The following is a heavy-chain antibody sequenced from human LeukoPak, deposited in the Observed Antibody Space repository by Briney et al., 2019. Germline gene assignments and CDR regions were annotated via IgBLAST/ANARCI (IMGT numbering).Heavy chain of an antibody. CDR1: GFTVSNSD. V-gene: IGHV3-53*01. CDR3: AREQAYWFGP. J-gene: IGHJ5*02. Sequence: PGGSLRLSCAASGFTVSNSDMTWVRQAPGKGLEWVSFIYPAGTTSYADSVKGRFTISRDSSKNTLHLQMNSLRADDTAVYYCAREQAYWFGPWGQGSLVTVSS. CDR2: IYPAGTT.